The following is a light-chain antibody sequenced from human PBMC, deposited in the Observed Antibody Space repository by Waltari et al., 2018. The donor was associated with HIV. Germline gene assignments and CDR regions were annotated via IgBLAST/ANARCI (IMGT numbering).Light chain of an antibody. Sequence: PSDRTASVGGKVAITCRASQGISSWLAWYQQKPGKAPKLLIYVASSLQSGVTSRFSGSGSGTDFTLTISSLQPEDFATYYCQQANSFPLTFGGGTKVEIK. CDR1: QGISSW. CDR3: QQANSFPLT. CDR2: VAS. V-gene: IGKV1-12*01. J-gene: IGKJ4*01.